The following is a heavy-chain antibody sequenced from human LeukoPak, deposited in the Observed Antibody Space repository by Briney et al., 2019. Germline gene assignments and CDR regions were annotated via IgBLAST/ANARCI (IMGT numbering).Heavy chain of an antibody. J-gene: IGHJ4*02. V-gene: IGHV4-59*08. CDR2: IYYSGST. CDR3: ARHRGGAVAGRYDY. CDR1: GGSISGYY. Sequence: SETLSLTCTVSGGSISGYYWSWIRQPPGKGLEWVGYIYYSGSTNYNPSLKSRVTISVDTSKNQFSLKLSSVTAADTAVYCCARHRGGAVAGRYDYWGQGTLVTVSS. D-gene: IGHD6-19*01.